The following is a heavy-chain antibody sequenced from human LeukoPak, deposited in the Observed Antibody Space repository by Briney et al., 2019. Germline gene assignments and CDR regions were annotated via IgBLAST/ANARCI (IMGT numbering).Heavy chain of an antibody. CDR1: GDTFSTYA. CDR3: ARDLREGYSSGWYDY. CDR2: INPNSGGT. Sequence: ASVKVSCKASGDTFSTYAISWVRQAPGQGLEWMGWINPNSGGTNYAQKFQGRVTMTRDTSISTAYMELRSLRSDDTAVYYCARDLREGYSSGWYDYWGQGTLVTVSS. V-gene: IGHV1-2*02. J-gene: IGHJ4*02. D-gene: IGHD6-19*01.